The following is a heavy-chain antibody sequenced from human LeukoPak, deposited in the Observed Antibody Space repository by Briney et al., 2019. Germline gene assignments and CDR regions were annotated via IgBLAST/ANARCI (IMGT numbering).Heavy chain of an antibody. CDR2: ISYDGSNK. CDR1: GFTFSSYG. J-gene: IGHJ4*02. Sequence: GGSLRLSCAASGFTFSSYGMHWVRQAPGKGLEWVAVISYDGSNKYYADSAKGRFTISRDNSKNTLYLQMNSLRAEDTAVYYCAKDLFRRYFDSWGQGTLVTVSS. CDR3: AKDLFRRYFDS. V-gene: IGHV3-30*18. D-gene: IGHD3-9*01.